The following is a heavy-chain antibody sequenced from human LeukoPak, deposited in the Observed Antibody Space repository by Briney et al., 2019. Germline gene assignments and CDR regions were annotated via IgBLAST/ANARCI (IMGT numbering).Heavy chain of an antibody. Sequence: GGSLRLSCAASGFTFSSYAMHWVRQAPGKGLEYVSAISSNGGSTYYANSVKVRFTISRDNSKNTLYLQMGSLRAEDMAVYYCARDRSYGYLYDAFDIWGQGTMVTVSS. CDR1: GFTFSSYA. V-gene: IGHV3-64*01. CDR3: ARDRSYGYLYDAFDI. D-gene: IGHD5-18*01. CDR2: ISSNGGST. J-gene: IGHJ3*02.